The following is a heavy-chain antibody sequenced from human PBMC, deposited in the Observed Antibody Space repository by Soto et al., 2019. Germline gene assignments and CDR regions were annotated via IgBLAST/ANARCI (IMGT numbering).Heavy chain of an antibody. CDR2: ISAYNGNT. J-gene: IGHJ6*02. Sequence: ASVKVSCKASGYTFTSYGISWVRQAPGQGLEWMGWISAYNGNTNYAQKLQGRVTMTTDTSTSTAYMELRSLRSDDTAVYYCARGNCIGGSSASPYYGRAVGAQGTTVPVSS. D-gene: IGHD2-15*01. CDR1: GYTFTSYG. V-gene: IGHV1-18*01. CDR3: ARGNCIGGSSASPYYGRAV.